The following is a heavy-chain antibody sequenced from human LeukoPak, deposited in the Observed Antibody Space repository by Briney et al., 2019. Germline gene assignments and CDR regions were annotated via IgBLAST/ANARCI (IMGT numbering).Heavy chain of an antibody. D-gene: IGHD5-18*01. CDR2: IFPSGGEI. CDR3: ATYRQVQVPFEC. Sequence: GGSLRLSYAASGFTFSTFAMIWVRQPPGKGLEWVSSIFPSGGEIHYADSVKGRFIISRDNSKSTLSLQMNSLRAEDTAIYYCATYRQVQVPFECWGQGTLVTVSS. CDR1: GFTFSTFA. J-gene: IGHJ4*02. V-gene: IGHV3-23*01.